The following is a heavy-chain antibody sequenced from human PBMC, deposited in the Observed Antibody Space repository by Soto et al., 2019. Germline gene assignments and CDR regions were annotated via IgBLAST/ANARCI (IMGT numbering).Heavy chain of an antibody. V-gene: IGHV3-23*01. D-gene: IGHD1-26*01. Sequence: EVQLLESGGGLDQPGGSLRLSCADSRFTFSNYAMSWVRQAPGKGLERVSGISGSGARTFYADSVKGRFTISRDNSKNTRYLPMDSLRAEDTAVYYWATDQGWELLAEYYWCQGTLATVAS. CDR2: ISGSGART. J-gene: IGHJ4*02. CDR3: ATDQGWELLAEYY. CDR1: RFTFSNYA.